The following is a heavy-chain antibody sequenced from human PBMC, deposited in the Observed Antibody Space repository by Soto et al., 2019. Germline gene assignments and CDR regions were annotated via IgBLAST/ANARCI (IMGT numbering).Heavy chain of an antibody. Sequence: GASVKVSCKASGYTFTSYAMHWVRQAPGQMLEWMGWINAGNGNTKYSQKFQGRVTITRDTSASTAYMELSSLRSEDTAVYYCAREGVAPYYYYGMDVWGQGTPVTVSS. J-gene: IGHJ6*02. D-gene: IGHD5-12*01. V-gene: IGHV1-3*01. CDR1: GYTFTSYA. CDR2: INAGNGNT. CDR3: AREGVAPYYYYGMDV.